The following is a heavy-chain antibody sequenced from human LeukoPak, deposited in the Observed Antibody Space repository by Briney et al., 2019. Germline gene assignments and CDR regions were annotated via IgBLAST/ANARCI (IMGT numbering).Heavy chain of an antibody. CDR3: ARDVGYSYGSNWFDP. CDR2: IIPIFGTA. CDR1: GGTFSSYA. J-gene: IGHJ5*02. Sequence: SVRVSCKASGGTFSSYAISWVRQAPGQGLEWMGGIIPIFGTANYAQKFQGRVTITADESTSTAYMELSSLRSEDTAVYYCARDVGYSYGSNWFDPWGQGTLVTVSS. D-gene: IGHD5-18*01. V-gene: IGHV1-69*01.